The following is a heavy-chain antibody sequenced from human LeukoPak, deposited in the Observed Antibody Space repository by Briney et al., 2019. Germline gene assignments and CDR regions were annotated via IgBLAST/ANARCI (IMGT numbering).Heavy chain of an antibody. V-gene: IGHV4-34*01. CDR3: ARGYGDPTDKFDY. CDR1: GGSFSGYY. D-gene: IGHD4-17*01. Sequence: PSETLSLTCAVYGGSFSGYYWSWIRQPPGKGLEWIGEINHSGSTYYNPSLKSRVTISVDTSKNQFSLKLSSVTAADTAVYYCARGYGDPTDKFDYWGQGTLVTVSS. J-gene: IGHJ4*02. CDR2: INHSGST.